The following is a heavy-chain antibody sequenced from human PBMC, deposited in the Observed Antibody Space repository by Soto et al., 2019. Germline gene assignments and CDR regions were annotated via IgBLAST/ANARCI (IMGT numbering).Heavy chain of an antibody. CDR3: AKDSNYFGSGSHFDY. D-gene: IGHD3-10*01. J-gene: IGHJ4*02. V-gene: IGHV3-33*06. CDR1: GFTFSSYG. CDR2: IWYYGTNK. Sequence: GGSLRLSCAASGFTFSSYGMYWVRQAPGKGLEWVAVIWYYGTNKYYADSVKGRFTISRDNSKNTLYLQMNSLRAEDTAVYYCAKDSNYFGSGSHFDYWGQGTLVTVSS.